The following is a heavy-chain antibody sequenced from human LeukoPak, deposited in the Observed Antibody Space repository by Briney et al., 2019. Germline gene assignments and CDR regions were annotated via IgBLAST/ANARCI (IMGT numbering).Heavy chain of an antibody. CDR1: GGTFSSYA. V-gene: IGHV1-69*04. D-gene: IGHD6-13*01. Sequence: ASVKVSCKASGGTFSSYAISWVRQAPGQGLEWMGRIIPILGIANYAQKFQGRVTITTDESTNTAYMELRSLRSDDTAVYYCARGEHGTTWYVDYWGQGTLVTVSS. CDR2: IIPILGIA. J-gene: IGHJ4*02. CDR3: ARGEHGTTWYVDY.